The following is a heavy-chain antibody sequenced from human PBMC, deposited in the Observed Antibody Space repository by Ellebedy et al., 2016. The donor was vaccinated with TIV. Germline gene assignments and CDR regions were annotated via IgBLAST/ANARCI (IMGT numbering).Heavy chain of an antibody. CDR3: AKQSGCLDY. J-gene: IGHJ4*02. Sequence: GESLKISCAASGFTFSSYAMSWVRQAPGQGLEWVSGISGSGGSTYYADSVKGRFTISRDNSKNTLYLQMNSLRVEDTAVYYCAKQSGCLDYWGQGTLVTVSS. CDR1: GFTFSSYA. D-gene: IGHD3-10*01. CDR2: ISGSGGST. V-gene: IGHV3-23*01.